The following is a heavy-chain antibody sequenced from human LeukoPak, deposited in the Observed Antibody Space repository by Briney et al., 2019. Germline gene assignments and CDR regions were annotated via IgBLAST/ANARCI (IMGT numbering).Heavy chain of an antibody. CDR2: IYYSGST. CDR1: GASTSTGTSY. V-gene: IGHV4-39*01. D-gene: IGHD5-18*01. Sequence: SETLSLTCNVSGASTSTGTSYWGWIRQPPGKGLEWIGSIYYSGSTYYNPSLKSRVTISVDTSKNQFSLKLSSVTAADTAVYYCARQRGYSYGFPYYFDYWGQGTLVTVSS. J-gene: IGHJ4*02. CDR3: ARQRGYSYGFPYYFDY.